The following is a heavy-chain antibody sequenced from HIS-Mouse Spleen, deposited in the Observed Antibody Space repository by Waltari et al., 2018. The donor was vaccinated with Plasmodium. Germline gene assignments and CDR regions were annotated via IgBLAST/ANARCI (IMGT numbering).Heavy chain of an antibody. J-gene: IGHJ4*02. D-gene: IGHD2-2*01. CDR1: GFTFTSSA. CDR3: AAALDIVVVPADY. CDR2: IVVGSGNT. V-gene: IGHV1-58*01. Sequence: QMQLVQSGPEVKKPGTSVKVSCKASGFTFTSSAVQWVRQARGQRLEWIGWIVVGSGNTNYAQKFQERVTITRDMSTSTAYMELSSLRSEDTAVYYCAAALDIVVVPADYWGQGTLVTVSS.